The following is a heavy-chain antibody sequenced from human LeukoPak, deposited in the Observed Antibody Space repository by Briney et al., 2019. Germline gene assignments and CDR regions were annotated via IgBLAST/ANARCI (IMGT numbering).Heavy chain of an antibody. CDR3: ARDQRSPRRYGMDV. CDR1: GGSISSYY. Sequence: PSETLSLTCTVSGGSISSYYWSWIRQPPGKGLEWIGYIYYSGSTNYNPSLKSRVTISVDTSKNQFSLKLSSVTAADTAVYYCARDQRSPRRYGMDVWGQGTTVTVSS. D-gene: IGHD2-15*01. V-gene: IGHV4-59*01. CDR2: IYYSGST. J-gene: IGHJ6*02.